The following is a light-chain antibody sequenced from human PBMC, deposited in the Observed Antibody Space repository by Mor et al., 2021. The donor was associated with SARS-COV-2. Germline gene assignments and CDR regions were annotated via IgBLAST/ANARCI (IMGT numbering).Light chain of an antibody. J-gene: IGLJ2*01. V-gene: IGLV2-23*01. CDR3: CAYAGGSTLDVL. CDR2: RSN. Sequence: KLLIYRSNQRPSGVPDRFSGSKSGTSAFLTISGLQAEDEADYYCCAYAGGSTLDVLFGGG.